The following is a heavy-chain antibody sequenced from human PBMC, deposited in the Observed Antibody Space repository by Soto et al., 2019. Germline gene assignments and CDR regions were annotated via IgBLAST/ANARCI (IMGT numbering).Heavy chain of an antibody. V-gene: IGHV1-18*01. D-gene: IGHD1-1*01. CDR3: ARGTYFDY. Sequence: ASVKVSCKAAGYTLTTYGVSWVRQAPGQGLEWVGWISAYNDHTNYAQKFQGRVTMTTDTSTSTAYMELRSLRSDDTAVYYCARGTYFDYRGQGTLVTVLS. J-gene: IGHJ4*02. CDR1: GYTLTTYG. CDR2: ISAYNDHT.